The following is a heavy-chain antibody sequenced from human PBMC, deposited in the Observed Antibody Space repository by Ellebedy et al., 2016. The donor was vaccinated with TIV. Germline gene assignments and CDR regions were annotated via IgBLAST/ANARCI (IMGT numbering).Heavy chain of an antibody. CDR2: IYYTGTT. J-gene: IGHJ3*02. Sequence: SETLSLTCTVSGYSISSGYYWGWIRQPPGKGLEWIASIYYTGTTYYTPSLKSRVTISVDRSKNQFSLKLTSVTAPDTAVYYCARGPVLYNFDAFDIWGQGTVVTVSS. CDR1: GYSISSGYY. D-gene: IGHD1-1*01. CDR3: ARGPVLYNFDAFDI. V-gene: IGHV4-38-2*02.